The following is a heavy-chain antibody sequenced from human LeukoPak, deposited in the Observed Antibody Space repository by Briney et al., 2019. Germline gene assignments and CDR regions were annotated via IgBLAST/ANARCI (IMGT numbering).Heavy chain of an antibody. J-gene: IGHJ6*03. V-gene: IGHV3-21*01. CDR1: GFTFSSYT. CDR2: VSSSSSYI. Sequence: GGSLRLSCAASGFTFSSYTMNWVRLAPGKGLEWVSSVSSSSSYIYYADSMKGRFTISRDNAKNSLYLQMNSLRAEDTAVYYCARTERPVRYETILSHMDVWGKGTTVTVSS. D-gene: IGHD2/OR15-2a*01. CDR3: ARTERPVRYETILSHMDV.